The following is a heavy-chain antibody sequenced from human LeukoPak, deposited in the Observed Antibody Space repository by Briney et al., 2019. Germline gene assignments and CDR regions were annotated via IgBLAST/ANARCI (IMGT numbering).Heavy chain of an antibody. J-gene: IGHJ4*02. CDR1: GGSFSGYY. CDR3: ARGIAPLDY. V-gene: IGHV4-34*01. Sequence: SETLSLTCAVYGGSFSGYYWSWIRQPPGKGLEWIGEINHSGSTNYNPSLKSRVTISVDASKNQFSLKLSSVTAADTAVYYRARGIAPLDYWGQGTLVTVSS. CDR2: INHSGST. D-gene: IGHD6-13*01.